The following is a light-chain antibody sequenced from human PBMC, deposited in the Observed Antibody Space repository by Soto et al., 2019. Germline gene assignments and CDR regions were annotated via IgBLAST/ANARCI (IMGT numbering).Light chain of an antibody. CDR2: DAS. CDR1: QSVSSY. Sequence: EIVLTQSPATLSLSPGERATLSCRASQSVSSYLAWYQQKPGQAPRLLIYDASNRATAIPARFSASGSGTDFTLTISSLEPEDFALYYCQQRSNWPRTFGQGTKVEIK. V-gene: IGKV3-11*01. CDR3: QQRSNWPRT. J-gene: IGKJ1*01.